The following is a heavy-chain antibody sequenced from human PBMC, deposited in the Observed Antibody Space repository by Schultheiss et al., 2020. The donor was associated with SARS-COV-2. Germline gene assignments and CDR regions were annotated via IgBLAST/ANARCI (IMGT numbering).Heavy chain of an antibody. CDR1: GASISSDY. V-gene: IGHV4-4*07. CDR2: IHTSGTT. J-gene: IGHJ5*02. CDR3: ARAGRIAARPHLNWFDP. D-gene: IGHD6-6*01. Sequence: SETLSLTCSVSGASISSDYWTWIRQPAGKGLEWIGRIHTSGTTNFNSSLKSRVTMSVDTSKNQFSLKLSFVTAADTAVYYCARAGRIAARPHLNWFDPWGQGTLVTVSS.